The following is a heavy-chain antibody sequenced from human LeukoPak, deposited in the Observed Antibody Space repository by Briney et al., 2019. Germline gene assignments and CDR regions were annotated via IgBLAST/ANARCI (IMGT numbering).Heavy chain of an antibody. CDR2: ISAYNGNT. CDR3: ARAHCSSTSCQGVCDY. CDR1: GYTFTSYD. V-gene: IGHV1-18*01. D-gene: IGHD2-2*01. Sequence: ASVKVSCKASGYTFTSYDINWVRQATGQGLEWMGWISAYNGNTNYAQKLQGRVTMTTDTSTSTAYMELRSLRSDDTAVYYCARAHCSSTSCQGVCDYWGQGTLVTVSS. J-gene: IGHJ4*02.